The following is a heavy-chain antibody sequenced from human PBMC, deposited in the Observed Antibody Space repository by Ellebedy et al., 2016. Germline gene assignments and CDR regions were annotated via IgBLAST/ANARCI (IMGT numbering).Heavy chain of an antibody. J-gene: IGHJ4*02. CDR2: VYHTGST. CDR1: GGSLINGGAY. D-gene: IGHD6-6*01. V-gene: IGHV4-61*03. Sequence: SETLSLTXTVSGGSLINGGAYWTWIRQPPGRGLEWIGYVYHTGSTKLNPSLKSRVTMSVDTSKNHFSLKLNSVNAADTAVYYCARDVSLYSSSPSFDSWGQGTLVTVSS. CDR3: ARDVSLYSSSPSFDS.